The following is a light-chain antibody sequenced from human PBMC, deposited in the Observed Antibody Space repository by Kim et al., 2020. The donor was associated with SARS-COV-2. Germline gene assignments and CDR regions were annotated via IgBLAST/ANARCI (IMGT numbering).Light chain of an antibody. CDR1: QRLLDSDDGNTY. CDR2: TAS. V-gene: IGKV2-40*01. J-gene: IGKJ1*01. CDR3: MQRKEFPWM. Sequence: IVMTQTPLSLPVTPGEPASISCRSSQRLLDSDDGNTYLDWYLQRPGQSPQLLIHTASYRASGVPDRFSGSGSGTDFTLRISRVEAEDVGVYYCMQRKEFPWMFGQGTKVDIK.